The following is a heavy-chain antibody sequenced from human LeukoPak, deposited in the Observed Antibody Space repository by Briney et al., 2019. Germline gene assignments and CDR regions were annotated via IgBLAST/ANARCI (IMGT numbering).Heavy chain of an antibody. D-gene: IGHD5-18*01. CDR2: ISSSSSYI. CDR1: GFTFSSYS. CDR3: ARQGSGYSYGRGGWFDP. Sequence: PGGSLRLSCAASGFTFSSYSMNWVRQAPGKGLEWVSSISSSSSYIYYADSVKGRFTISRDNAKNSLYLQMNSLRAEDTAVYYCARQGSGYSYGRGGWFDPWGQGTLVTVSS. J-gene: IGHJ5*02. V-gene: IGHV3-21*01.